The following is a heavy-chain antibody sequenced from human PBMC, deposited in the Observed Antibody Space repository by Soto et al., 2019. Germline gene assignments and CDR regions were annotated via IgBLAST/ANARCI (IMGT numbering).Heavy chain of an antibody. D-gene: IGHD3-22*01. CDR3: AREYYYDSSGYPNLNWFDP. J-gene: IGHJ5*02. Sequence: SVKVSCKSSGGTFSSYAISWVRQAPGQGLEWMGGIIPIFGTANYAQKFQGRVTITADESTSTAYMELSSLRSEDTAVYYCAREYYYDSSGYPNLNWFDPWGQGTLVTVSS. V-gene: IGHV1-69*13. CDR2: IIPIFGTA. CDR1: GGTFSSYA.